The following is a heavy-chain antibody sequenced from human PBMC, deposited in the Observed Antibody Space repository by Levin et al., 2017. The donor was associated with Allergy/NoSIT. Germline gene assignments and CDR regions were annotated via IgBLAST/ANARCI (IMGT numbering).Heavy chain of an antibody. D-gene: IGHD3-3*01. V-gene: IGHV1-69*06. Sequence: AASVKVSCKASGGTFSSYAISWVRQAPGQGLEWMGGIIPIFGTANYAQKFQGRVTITADKSTSTAYMELSSLRSEDTAVYYCAQSLIGFLEWGEPYYYMDVWGKGTTVTVSS. CDR1: GGTFSSYA. CDR2: IIPIFGTA. J-gene: IGHJ6*03. CDR3: AQSLIGFLEWGEPYYYMDV.